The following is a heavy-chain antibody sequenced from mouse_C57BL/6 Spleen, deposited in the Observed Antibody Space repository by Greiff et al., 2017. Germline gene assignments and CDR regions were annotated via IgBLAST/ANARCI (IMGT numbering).Heavy chain of an antibody. CDR2: IDPSDSYT. J-gene: IGHJ3*01. Sequence: VQLQQPGAELVKPGASVKLSCKASGYTFTSYWMQWVKQRPGQGLEWIGEIDPSDSYTNYNQKFKGKATLTVDTSSSTAYMQLSSLTSEDSAVYYCARSYYSNWFAYWGQGTLVTVSA. V-gene: IGHV1-50*01. CDR1: GYTFTSYW. D-gene: IGHD2-5*01. CDR3: ARSYYSNWFAY.